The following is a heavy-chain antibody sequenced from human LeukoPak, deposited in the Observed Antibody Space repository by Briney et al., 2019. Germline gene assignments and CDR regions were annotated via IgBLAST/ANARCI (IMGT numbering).Heavy chain of an antibody. CDR1: GGSISSSSYY. D-gene: IGHD3-10*01. V-gene: IGHV4-39*01. Sequence: SETLSLTCTVSGGSISSSSYYWGWIRQPPGKGLEWIGSIYYSGSTYYNPSLKSRVTISVDTSKNQFSLKLSSVTAADTAVYYCARVYMVRGVIGRWGQGTLVTVSS. CDR3: ARVYMVRGVIGR. J-gene: IGHJ4*02. CDR2: IYYSGST.